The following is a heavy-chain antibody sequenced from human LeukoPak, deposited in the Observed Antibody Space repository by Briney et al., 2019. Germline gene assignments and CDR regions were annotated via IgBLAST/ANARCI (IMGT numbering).Heavy chain of an antibody. CDR2: IYSSRGT. CDR3: GREIQAPGKTLEY. Sequence: PGGSLRLSCAASGFTVSSNYMSWVRQAPGKGLEWVSIIYSSRGTNYADSVKGRFTISRDNSKNTLYLQMNSLRGEDTAVYYCGREIQAPGKTLEYWGQGTLVTVSS. V-gene: IGHV3-66*01. CDR1: GFTVSSNY. J-gene: IGHJ4*02.